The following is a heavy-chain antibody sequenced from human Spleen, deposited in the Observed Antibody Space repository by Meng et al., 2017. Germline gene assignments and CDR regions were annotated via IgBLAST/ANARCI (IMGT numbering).Heavy chain of an antibody. CDR3: ARGVLDGRLWFGP. CDR1: GGSFSDYY. CDR2: VYHSGST. Sequence: QVQPQQWGAGLLKPSETLSLTCVVSGGSFSDYYWSWIRQPPGKGLEWIGYVYHSGSTYYNPSLQSRVTISVDTSNNQFSLKLSSMTAADTAVYYCARGVLDGRLWFGPWGQGTLVTVSS. J-gene: IGHJ5*02. V-gene: IGHV4-34*01. D-gene: IGHD3-3*01.